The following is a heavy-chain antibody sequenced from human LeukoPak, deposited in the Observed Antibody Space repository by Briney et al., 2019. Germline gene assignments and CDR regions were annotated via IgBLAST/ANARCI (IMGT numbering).Heavy chain of an antibody. CDR3: ARGAYYDIGSGVLDY. Sequence: GGSLRLSCAASGFTFSTYSMNWVRQAPGKGLEWVSYISSGSVTIYYADSVKGRFTISRDNAKNSLYLQINSLRAEDTAVYYCARGAYYDIGSGVLDYWGQGTLVTVSS. J-gene: IGHJ4*02. V-gene: IGHV3-48*01. CDR1: GFTFSTYS. D-gene: IGHD3-9*01. CDR2: ISSGSVTI.